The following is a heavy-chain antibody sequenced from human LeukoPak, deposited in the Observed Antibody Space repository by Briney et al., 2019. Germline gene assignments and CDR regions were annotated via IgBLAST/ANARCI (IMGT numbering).Heavy chain of an antibody. V-gene: IGHV4-34*01. CDR2: INHSGST. CDR1: GGSFSGYY. Sequence: ASETLSLTCAVYGGSFSGYYWSWIRQPPGKGLEWIGEINHSGSTNYNPSLKSRVTISVDTSKNQFSLKLSSVTAADTAVYYCARRKKTDIAARRWFDPWGQGTLVTVSS. D-gene: IGHD6-6*01. J-gene: IGHJ5*02. CDR3: ARRKKTDIAARRWFDP.